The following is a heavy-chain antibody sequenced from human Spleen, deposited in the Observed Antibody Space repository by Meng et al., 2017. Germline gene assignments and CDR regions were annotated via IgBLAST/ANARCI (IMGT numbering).Heavy chain of an antibody. CDR1: GYTFTNYG. CDR2: ISAYNGNT. Sequence: ASVKVSCKASGYTFTNYGISWVRQAPGQGLEWMGWISAYNGNTNYAQKLQGRVTMTTDTSTSTAYMELRSLRSDDTAVYYCASQKRGYSGYDYGGFDYWGQGTLVTVSS. D-gene: IGHD5-12*01. CDR3: ASQKRGYSGYDYGGFDY. J-gene: IGHJ4*02. V-gene: IGHV1-18*01.